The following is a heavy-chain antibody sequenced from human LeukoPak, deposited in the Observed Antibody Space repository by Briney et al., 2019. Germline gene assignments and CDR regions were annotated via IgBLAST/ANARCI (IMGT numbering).Heavy chain of an antibody. V-gene: IGHV1-69*05. Sequence: SVKVSCKASGGTFSSYAISWVRQAPGQGLEWMGGLIPIFGTANYAQKFQGRVTITTDESTSTAYMELSSLRSEDTAVYYCARDMRAARRPYYYYYMDVWGKGTTVTVSS. CDR2: LIPIFGTA. CDR3: ARDMRAARRPYYYYYMDV. D-gene: IGHD6-6*01. J-gene: IGHJ6*03. CDR1: GGTFSSYA.